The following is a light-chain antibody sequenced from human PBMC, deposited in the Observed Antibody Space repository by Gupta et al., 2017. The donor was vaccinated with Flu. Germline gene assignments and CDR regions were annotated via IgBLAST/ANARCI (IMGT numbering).Light chain of an antibody. CDR2: KAS. CDR1: QSINNW. Sequence: DIQMTQSPSTLSASVGDRVTITCRASQSINNWLAWFQQKPGKAPKLLIYKASSLESGVPSRFSGSGAGTEFTLTITGLQPDDFATYYCQQYNSFTFGPGTKVDIK. V-gene: IGKV1-5*03. CDR3: QQYNSFT. J-gene: IGKJ3*01.